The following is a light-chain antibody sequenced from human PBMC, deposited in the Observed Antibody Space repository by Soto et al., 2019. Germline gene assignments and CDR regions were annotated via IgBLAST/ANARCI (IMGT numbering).Light chain of an antibody. J-gene: IGKJ2*01. CDR2: VAS. CDR3: QHYGNSPPMYT. Sequence: EIVLTQSPGTLSLSPGDRATLSCRASQSVSNDYLAWYQQKPGQAPRLLIYVASSRATGIPDRFSGSGSGTEFTLTISRLEPEDFAVYYCQHYGNSPPMYTFGQGTKLEIK. V-gene: IGKV3-20*01. CDR1: QSVSNDY.